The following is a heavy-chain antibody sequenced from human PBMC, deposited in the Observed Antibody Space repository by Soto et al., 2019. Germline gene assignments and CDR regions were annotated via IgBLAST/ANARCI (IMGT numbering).Heavy chain of an antibody. CDR2: INAGNGNT. D-gene: IGHD5-12*01. CDR1: GYTFTSYA. Sequence: ASVKVSCKASGYTFTSYAMHWVRQAPGQRLEWMGWINAGNGNTKYSQKFQGRVTMTTDTSTSTAYMELRSLRSDDTAVYYCARDSGYESNYWGQGTLVTVSS. CDR3: ARDSGYESNY. V-gene: IGHV1-3*01. J-gene: IGHJ4*02.